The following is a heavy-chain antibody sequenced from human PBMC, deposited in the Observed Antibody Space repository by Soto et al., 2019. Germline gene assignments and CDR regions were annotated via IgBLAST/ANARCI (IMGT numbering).Heavy chain of an antibody. V-gene: IGHV4-34*01. CDR1: GGSFSGYY. CDR2: INHSGST. D-gene: IGHD3-22*01. J-gene: IGHJ5*02. CDR3: ARVGGQDYYDSSGYYDNWFDP. Sequence: PSETLSLTCAVYGGSFSGYYWSWIRQPPGKGLEWIGEINHSGSTNYNPSLKSRVTISVDTSKNQFSLKLSSVTAADTAVYYCARVGGQDYYDSSGYYDNWFDPWGQGTMVTVYS.